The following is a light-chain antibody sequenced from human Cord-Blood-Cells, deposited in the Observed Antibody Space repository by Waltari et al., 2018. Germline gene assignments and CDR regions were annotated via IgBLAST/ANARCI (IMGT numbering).Light chain of an antibody. CDR2: DSS. V-gene: IGKV1-33*01. CDR1: QDIRNY. Sequence: DIQMTQSPSSLSASVGDSVTITCQASQDIRNYLNWYQQKPGKDPKLLIYDSSNLETGVPSRFSGSGSGTDFTFTISSLQTEDIATYYCQQYDNLPLTFGGGTKVEIK. CDR3: QQYDNLPLT. J-gene: IGKJ4*01.